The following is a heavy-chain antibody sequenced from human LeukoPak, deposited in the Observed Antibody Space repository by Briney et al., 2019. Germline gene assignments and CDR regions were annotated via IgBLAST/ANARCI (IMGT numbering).Heavy chain of an antibody. V-gene: IGHV1-8*03. CDR3: ATSKQPRNWFDP. J-gene: IGHJ5*02. Sequence: SVKVSCKASGYTFTSYGISWVRQAPGQGLEWMGWMNPNSGNTGYAQKFQGRVTITRNTSISTAYMELSSLRSEDAAVYYCATSKQPRNWFDPWGQGTLVTVSS. D-gene: IGHD6-13*01. CDR1: GYTFTSYG. CDR2: MNPNSGNT.